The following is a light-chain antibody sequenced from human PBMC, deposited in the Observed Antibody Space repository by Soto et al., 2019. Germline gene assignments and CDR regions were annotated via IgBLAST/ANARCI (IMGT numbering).Light chain of an antibody. J-gene: IGKJ1*01. CDR3: QQYSSLWT. CDR2: GAS. CDR1: QSISEF. V-gene: IGKV3-20*01. Sequence: VVFTQSPATLSFSPGERATLSCRASQSISEFLAWYQQKPGQAPRLLIYGASSRATGIPDRFSGSGSGTDFTLSISRLEPEDFAVYYCQQYSSLWTFGQGTKV.